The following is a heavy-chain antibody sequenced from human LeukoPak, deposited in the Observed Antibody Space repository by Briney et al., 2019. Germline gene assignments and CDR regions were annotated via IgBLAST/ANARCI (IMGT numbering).Heavy chain of an antibody. V-gene: IGHV4-61*02. CDR1: GGSISSGSYY. Sequence: SETLSLTCTVSGGSISSGSYYWSWIRQPAGKGLEWIGRIYTSGSTNYNPSLKGRVTISVDTSKNQFSLKLSSVTAADTAVYYCARDRAYGSGKFYFDFWGQGTLVTVSS. D-gene: IGHD3-10*01. CDR3: ARDRAYGSGKFYFDF. J-gene: IGHJ4*02. CDR2: IYTSGST.